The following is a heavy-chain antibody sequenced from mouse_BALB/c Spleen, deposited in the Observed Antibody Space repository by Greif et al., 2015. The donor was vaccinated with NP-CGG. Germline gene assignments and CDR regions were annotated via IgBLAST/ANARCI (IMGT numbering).Heavy chain of an antibody. CDR1: GYTFTSYW. J-gene: IGHJ2*01. Sequence: QVQLKDSGAELAKPGASVKMSCKASGYTFTSYWMHWVKQRPGQGLEWIGYINPSTGYTEYNQKFKDKAALTADKSSSTAYMQLSSLTSEDSAVYYCARYFDYWGQGTTLTVSS. CDR2: INPSTGYT. V-gene: IGHV1-7*01. CDR3: ARYFDY.